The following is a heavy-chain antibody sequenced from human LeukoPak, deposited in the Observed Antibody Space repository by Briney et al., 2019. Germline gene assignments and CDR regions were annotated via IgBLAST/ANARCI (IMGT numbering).Heavy chain of an antibody. Sequence: PSETLSLTCTVSGGSISSSSYYWGWIRQPPGKGLEWIGTIYYSGSTYFNPSLKSRLTISVDTSKNQFSLKLSSVTAADTAVYYCASNMGSGSYFDYWGQGTLVTVSS. CDR1: GGSISSSSYY. CDR2: IYYSGST. J-gene: IGHJ4*02. D-gene: IGHD3-10*01. V-gene: IGHV4-39*01. CDR3: ASNMGSGSYFDY.